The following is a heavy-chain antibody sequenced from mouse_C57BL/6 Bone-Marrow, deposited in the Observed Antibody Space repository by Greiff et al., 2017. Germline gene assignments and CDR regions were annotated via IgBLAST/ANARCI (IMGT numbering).Heavy chain of an antibody. J-gene: IGHJ3*01. CDR2: INPNYGTT. CDR1: GYSFTDYN. CDR3: ARKGYYGSNLAWFAY. D-gene: IGHD1-1*01. V-gene: IGHV1-39*01. Sequence: VQLKESGPELVKPGASVKISCKASGYSFTDYNMNWVKQSNGKSLEWIGVINPNYGTTSYNQKFKGKATLTVDQSSSTAYMQLNSLTSEDSAVYYCARKGYYGSNLAWFAYWGQGTLVTVSA.